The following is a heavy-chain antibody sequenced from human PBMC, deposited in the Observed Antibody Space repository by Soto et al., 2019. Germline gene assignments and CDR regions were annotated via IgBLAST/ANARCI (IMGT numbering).Heavy chain of an antibody. Sequence: DVQLLESGGALVQPGGSLRLSCAASGFTFSSYAMAWVRQAPGMGLEWVSKIGGRDGSTDYADAVKGRFTISRDNSKNTLHLQMSSLRGEDMAVYYCAREDSGWYGEFFQYWGQGTLVTVSS. CDR2: IGGRDGST. D-gene: IGHD6-19*01. V-gene: IGHV3-23*01. CDR3: AREDSGWYGEFFQY. CDR1: GFTFSSYA. J-gene: IGHJ1*01.